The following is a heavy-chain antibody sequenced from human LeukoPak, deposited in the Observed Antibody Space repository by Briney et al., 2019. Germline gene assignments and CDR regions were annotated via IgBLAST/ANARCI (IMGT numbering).Heavy chain of an antibody. CDR1: GYTFTGYY. J-gene: IGHJ4*02. CDR2: INPNSGGT. V-gene: IGHV1-2*02. D-gene: IGHD5-24*01. CDR3: ARDRYGDGFAHFDY. Sequence: GASVKVSCKASGYTFTGYYMHWVRQAPGQGLEWMGWINPNSGGTNYAQKFQGRVTMTRDTSISTAYMELSRLTSDDTAVYYCARDRYGDGFAHFDYWGQGALVTVSS.